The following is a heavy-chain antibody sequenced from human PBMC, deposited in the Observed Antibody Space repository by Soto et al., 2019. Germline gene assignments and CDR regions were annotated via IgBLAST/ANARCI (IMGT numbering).Heavy chain of an antibody. CDR2: ISRSSYI. CDR1: GFTFSSYS. V-gene: IGHV3-21*01. CDR3: ARDRYGDYGFDY. Sequence: EVQLVESGGGLVKPGGSLRLSCAASGFTFSSYSMNWVRQAPGKGLEWVSSISRSSYIYYADSVKGRFTISRDNAKNALYVQMNRLRAEDTAGYDWARDRYGDYGFDYGGQGALVTVSS. J-gene: IGHJ4*02. D-gene: IGHD4-17*01.